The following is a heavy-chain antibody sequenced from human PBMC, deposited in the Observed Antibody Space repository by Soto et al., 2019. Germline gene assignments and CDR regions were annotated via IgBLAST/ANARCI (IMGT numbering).Heavy chain of an antibody. D-gene: IGHD2-2*01. CDR2: IYYSGST. CDR3: AREPGGAVVVPAARGKYYYYGMDV. V-gene: IGHV4-59*01. CDR1: GGSISSYY. Sequence: SETLSLTCTVSGGSISSYYWSWIRQPPGKGLEWIGYIYYSGSTNYNPSLKSRVTISVDTSKNQFSLKLSSVTAADTAVYYCAREPGGAVVVPAARGKYYYYGMDVWGQGTTVTVSS. J-gene: IGHJ6*02.